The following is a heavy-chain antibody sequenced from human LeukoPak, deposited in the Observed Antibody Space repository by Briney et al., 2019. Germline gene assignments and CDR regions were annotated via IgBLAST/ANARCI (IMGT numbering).Heavy chain of an antibody. Sequence: ASVKVSCKASGYTFTGYYMHWVRQAPGQGLEWMGWINPNSGGTNYAQKFQGRVTMTRDTSISTAYMELSRLRSDDTAVYYCASFMITFGGVIARTRHYFDYWGQGTLVTVSS. V-gene: IGHV1-2*02. J-gene: IGHJ4*02. CDR1: GYTFTGYY. CDR3: ASFMITFGGVIARTRHYFDY. D-gene: IGHD3-16*02. CDR2: INPNSGGT.